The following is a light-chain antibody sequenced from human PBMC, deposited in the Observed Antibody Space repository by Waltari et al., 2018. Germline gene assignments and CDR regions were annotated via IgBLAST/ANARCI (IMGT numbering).Light chain of an antibody. Sequence: QSALTQPPSVSGPPGQSVTIFCAGTSNYVGGSNSVPWYQEHQGQAPGVIVYDGSDRPSGVSDRFSGSKSGNTASLTISGLQAEDEADYYCSSQSSNDVVLFGGGTKLTVL. J-gene: IGLJ2*01. V-gene: IGLV2-14*01. CDR1: SNYVGGSNS. CDR2: DGS. CDR3: SSQSSNDVVL.